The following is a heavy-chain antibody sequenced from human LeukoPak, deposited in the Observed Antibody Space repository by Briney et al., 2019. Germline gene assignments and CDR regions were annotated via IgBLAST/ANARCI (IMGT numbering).Heavy chain of an antibody. CDR2: INHSGST. D-gene: IGHD3-10*01. CDR3: ARVNNYYGSGSYYKAYYYYGMDV. J-gene: IGHJ6*02. Sequence: PSETLSLTCAVYGGSFSGYYWSWIRQPPGKGLEWIGEINHSGSTNYNPSLKSRVTISVDTSKNQFSLKLSSVTAADTAVYYCARVNNYYGSGSYYKAYYYYGMDVWGQGTTVTVSS. V-gene: IGHV4-34*01. CDR1: GGSFSGYY.